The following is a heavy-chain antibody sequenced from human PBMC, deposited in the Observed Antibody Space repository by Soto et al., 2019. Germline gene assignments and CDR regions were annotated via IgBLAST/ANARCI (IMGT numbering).Heavy chain of an antibody. CDR3: ARTAAAGKYYYGVDV. CDR1: GYSFTSYW. V-gene: IGHV5-51*01. D-gene: IGHD6-13*01. CDR2: IYPGDSDT. Sequence: EVQLVQSGAEVKKPGESLKISCKGSGYSFTSYWIGWVRQMPGKGLEWMGIIYPGDSDTRYSSSFQGQVTISADKSISTAYLQWSSLKASDTAMYYCARTAAAGKYYYGVDVWGQGTTVTVS. J-gene: IGHJ6*02.